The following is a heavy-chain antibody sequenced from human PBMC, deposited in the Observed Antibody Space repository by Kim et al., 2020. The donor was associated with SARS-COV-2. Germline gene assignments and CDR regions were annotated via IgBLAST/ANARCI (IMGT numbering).Heavy chain of an antibody. CDR1: GFTFSSYS. V-gene: IGHV3-21*01. CDR2: ISSSSSYI. D-gene: IGHD6-19*01. Sequence: GGSLRLSCAASGFTFSSYSMNWVRQAPGKGLEWVSSISSSSSYIYYPDSVKGRFTISRDNAKNSLYLQMNSLRAEDTAVYYCAREGGGSSGWSWFDPWGQGTLVTVSS. CDR3: AREGGGSSGWSWFDP. J-gene: IGHJ5*02.